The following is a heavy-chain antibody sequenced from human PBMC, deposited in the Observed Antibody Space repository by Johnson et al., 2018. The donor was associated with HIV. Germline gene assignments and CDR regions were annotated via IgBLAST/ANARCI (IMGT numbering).Heavy chain of an antibody. CDR3: TTGGGYEVGDAFDI. CDR1: GFTFSNAC. V-gene: IGHV3-15*01. J-gene: IGHJ3*02. D-gene: IGHD5-12*01. Sequence: VQLVESGGGLVKPGGSLTLSCAASGFTFSNACMSWVRQAPGKGLEWVGRIKSKTDGGTTDYAAPVKGRFTISRDDSKNTLYLQMNSLKTEDTAVYYCTTGGGYEVGDAFDIWGQGTMVTVSS. CDR2: IKSKTDGGTT.